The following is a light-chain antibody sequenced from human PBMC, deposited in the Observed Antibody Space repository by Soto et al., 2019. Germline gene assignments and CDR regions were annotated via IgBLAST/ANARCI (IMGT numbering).Light chain of an antibody. J-gene: IGKJ5*01. CDR1: QSVSNRY. CDR3: QQYGSSPPIT. V-gene: IGKV3-20*01. CDR2: AAS. Sequence: LAPGERATLSCWASQSVSNRYLAWYQQKPGQAPRLLIYAASSRATGIPDRFSGSGSGTDFTLTISRLEPEDFAVYYCQQYGSSPPITFGQGTRLEIK.